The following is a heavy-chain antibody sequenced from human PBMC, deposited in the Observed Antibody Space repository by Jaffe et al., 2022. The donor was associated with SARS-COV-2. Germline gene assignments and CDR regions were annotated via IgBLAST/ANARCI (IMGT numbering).Heavy chain of an antibody. J-gene: IGHJ6*02. Sequence: QVQLQQWGAGLLKPSETLSLTCAVYGGSFSGYYWSWIRQPPGKGLEWIGEINHSGSTNYNPSLKSRVTISVDTSKNQFSLKLSSVTAADTAVYYCARGPFDYDILTGYYYYYGMDVWGQGTTVTVSS. CDR1: GGSFSGYY. CDR2: INHSGST. CDR3: ARGPFDYDILTGYYYYYGMDV. D-gene: IGHD3-9*01. V-gene: IGHV4-34*01.